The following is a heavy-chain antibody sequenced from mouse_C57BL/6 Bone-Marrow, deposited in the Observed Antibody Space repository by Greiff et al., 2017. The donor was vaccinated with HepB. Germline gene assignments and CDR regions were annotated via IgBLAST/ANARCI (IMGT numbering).Heavy chain of an antibody. D-gene: IGHD2-5*01. CDR2: IDPETGGT. CDR3: TREAYYSNYGFAY. CDR1: GYTFTDYE. V-gene: IGHV1-15*01. Sequence: QVQLKESGAELVRPGASVTLSCKASGYTFTDYEMHWVKQTPVHGLEWIGAIDPETGGTAYNQKFKGKAILTADKSSSTAYMELRSLTSEDSAVYYCTREAYYSNYGFAYWGQGTLVTVSA. J-gene: IGHJ3*01.